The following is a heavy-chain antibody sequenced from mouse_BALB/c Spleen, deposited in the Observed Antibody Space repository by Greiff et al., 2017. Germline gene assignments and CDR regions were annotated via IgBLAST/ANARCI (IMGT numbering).Heavy chain of an antibody. CDR2: ILPGSGST. CDR3: ARKLYDYSWYYAMDY. V-gene: IGHV1-9*01. CDR1: GYTFSSYW. D-gene: IGHD2-4*01. Sequence: VKLMESGAELMKPGASVKISCKATGYTFSSYWIEWVKQRPGHGLEWIGEILPGSGSTNYNEKFKGKATFTADTSSNTAYMQLSSLTSEDSAVYYCARKLYDYSWYYAMDYWGQGTSVTVSS. J-gene: IGHJ4*01.